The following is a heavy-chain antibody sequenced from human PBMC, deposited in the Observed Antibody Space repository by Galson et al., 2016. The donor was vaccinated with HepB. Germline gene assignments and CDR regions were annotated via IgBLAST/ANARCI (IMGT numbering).Heavy chain of an antibody. V-gene: IGHV1-18*04. Sequence: KVSCKASGYIFTNHAFSWVRQAPGQSLEWMGWIDTKNGNTVYARKLQGRVTMTTDTSTNTAYMELTSLRSDDTAVYYCARDLVDSSGWVDYWGQGTLVTVSS. CDR2: IDTKNGNT. J-gene: IGHJ4*02. CDR3: ARDLVDSSGWVDY. CDR1: GYIFTNHA. D-gene: IGHD6-19*01.